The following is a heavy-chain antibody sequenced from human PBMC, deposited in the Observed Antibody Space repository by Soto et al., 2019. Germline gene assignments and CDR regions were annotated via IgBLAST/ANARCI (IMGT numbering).Heavy chain of an antibody. CDR1: GFTFSSYA. CDR3: ARVGTALYFDH. D-gene: IGHD2-21*02. J-gene: IGHJ4*02. V-gene: IGHV3-30-3*01. CDR2: ISYDGSNK. Sequence: QVQLVESGGGVVQPGRSLRLSCAASGFTFSSYAMHWVRQAPGKGLEWVAVISYDGSNKYYADSVKGRFTISRDNSKNTLYLQMNSLRADDTAAYYCARVGTALYFDHWGQGTLVSVSS.